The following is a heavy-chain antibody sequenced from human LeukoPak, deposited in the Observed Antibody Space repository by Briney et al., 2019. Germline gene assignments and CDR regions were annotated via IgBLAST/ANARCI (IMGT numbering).Heavy chain of an antibody. V-gene: IGHV3-7*01. CDR2: INQDGSVK. CDR1: GFTFSSSW. CDR3: ASGDVFNY. D-gene: IGHD4-17*01. Sequence: GGSLRLSCADSGFTFSSSWMTWVRRAPGKGLEWVANINQDGSVKHYVDSMKGRFTISRDNAKNSLFLQMNSLRAEDTAVYFCASGDVFNYWGQGTLVTVSS. J-gene: IGHJ4*02.